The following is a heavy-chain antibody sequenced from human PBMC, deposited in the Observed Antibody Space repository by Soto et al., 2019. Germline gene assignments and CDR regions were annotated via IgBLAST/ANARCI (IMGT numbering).Heavy chain of an antibody. Sequence: QVQLVESGGGVVQPGRSLRLSCAASGFTFSSYGMHWVRQAPGKGLEWVAVIWYDGSNKYYADSVKGRFTISRDNSKNTLYLQMNSLRAEDTAVYYGASGGGWNFWSGWFDYWGQGTLVTVSS. J-gene: IGHJ4*02. CDR3: ASGGGWNFWSGWFDY. V-gene: IGHV3-33*01. D-gene: IGHD3-3*01. CDR2: IWYDGSNK. CDR1: GFTFSSYG.